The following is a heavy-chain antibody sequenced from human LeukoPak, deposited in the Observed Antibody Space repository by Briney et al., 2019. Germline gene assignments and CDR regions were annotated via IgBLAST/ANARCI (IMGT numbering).Heavy chain of an antibody. V-gene: IGHV4-39*07. J-gene: IGHJ5*02. Sequence: ASETLSLTCTVSGGSISSSSYYWGWIRQPPGKGLEWIGSIYYSGSTYYNPSLKSRVTISVDTSKNQFSLKLSSVTAADTAVYYCARVGYAQQWLVWLGWFDPWGQGTLVTASS. D-gene: IGHD6-19*01. CDR3: ARVGYAQQWLVWLGWFDP. CDR2: IYYSGST. CDR1: GGSISSSSYY.